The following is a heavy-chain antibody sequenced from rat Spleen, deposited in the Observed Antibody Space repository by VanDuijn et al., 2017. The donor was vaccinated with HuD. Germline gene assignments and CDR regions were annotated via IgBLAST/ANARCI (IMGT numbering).Heavy chain of an antibody. CDR2: MYYDGDT. V-gene: IGHV2-63*01. J-gene: IGHJ4*01. Sequence: QVQLKESGPGLVQPSQTLSLTCTVAGFSLTSYNVHWVRQPPGKGLEWMGRMYYDGDTAYNSTLKSRLSISRDTSKNQVILKMSSLQTDDTGTYYCTRDPPGSSGVMDVWGQGASVTVSS. D-gene: IGHD5-1*01. CDR1: GFSLTSYN. CDR3: TRDPPGSSGVMDV.